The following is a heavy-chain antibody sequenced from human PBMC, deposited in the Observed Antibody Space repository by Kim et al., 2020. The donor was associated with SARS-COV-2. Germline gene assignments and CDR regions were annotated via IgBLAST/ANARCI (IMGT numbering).Heavy chain of an antibody. CDR1: GGSFSGYY. CDR2: INHSGST. V-gene: IGHV4-34*01. CDR3: ARGLPAYSSSSSRVLGMDV. J-gene: IGHJ6*02. D-gene: IGHD6-13*01. Sequence: SETLSLTCAVYGGSFSGYYWSWIRQPPGKGLEWIGEINHSGSTNYNASLKSRVTISVDTSKNQFSLKLSSVTAADTAVYYCARGLPAYSSSSSRVLGMDVWGQGTTVTVSS.